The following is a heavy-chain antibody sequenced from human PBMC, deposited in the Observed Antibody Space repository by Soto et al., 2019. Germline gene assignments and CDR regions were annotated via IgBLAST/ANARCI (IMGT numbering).Heavy chain of an antibody. Sequence: QVQLVQSGAEEKKPGASVKVSCKASGYTFGTYVMHWVRQAPGQGLEWMGWINVDNSKTKYSQKFQGRVTMTRDTSASTAYMTAYMELSNLISEDTAVYYCMRDDCIGGTCYPGAYWGQGTLVTVSS. D-gene: IGHD2-15*01. CDR3: MRDDCIGGTCYPGAY. V-gene: IGHV1-3*05. CDR1: GYTFGTYV. J-gene: IGHJ4*02. CDR2: INVDNSKT.